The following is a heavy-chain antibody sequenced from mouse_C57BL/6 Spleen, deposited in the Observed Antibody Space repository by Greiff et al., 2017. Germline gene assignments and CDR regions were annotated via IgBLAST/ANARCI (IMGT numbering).Heavy chain of an antibody. CDR3: AIYYGNYGFAY. CDR2: IDPSDSYT. J-gene: IGHJ3*01. V-gene: IGHV1-69*01. CDR1: GYTFTSYW. Sequence: QVQLKQPGAELVMPGASVKLSCKASGYTFTSYWMHWVKQRPGQGLEWIGEIDPSDSYTNYNQKFKGKSTLTVDKSSSTAYMQLSSLTSEDSAVYYCAIYYGNYGFAYWGQGTLVTVSA. D-gene: IGHD2-1*01.